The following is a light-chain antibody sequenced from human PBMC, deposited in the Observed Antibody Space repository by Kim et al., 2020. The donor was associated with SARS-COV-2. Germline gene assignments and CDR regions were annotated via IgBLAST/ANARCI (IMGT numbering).Light chain of an antibody. CDR1: SGHSTYA. J-gene: IGLJ3*02. CDR3: QTWGTGIRV. CDR2: LNSDGSH. V-gene: IGLV4-69*01. Sequence: QPVLTQLPSASASLGASVKLTCTLSSGHSTYAIAWHQQQPEEGPRYLMNLNSDGSHSKGDGIPDRFSGSSSGAERYLTISSLQSDDEADYYCQTWGTGIRVFGGGTQLTVL.